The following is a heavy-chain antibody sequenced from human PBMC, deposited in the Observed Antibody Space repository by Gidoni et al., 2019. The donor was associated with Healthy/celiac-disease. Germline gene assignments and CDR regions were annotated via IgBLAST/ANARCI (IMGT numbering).Heavy chain of an antibody. D-gene: IGHD3-16*02. CDR1: GFTFDGYA. V-gene: IGHV3-9*01. J-gene: IGHJ3*02. CDR2: ISWNSGSI. Sequence: EVQLVESGGGLVQPGRSLRLSCAASGFTFDGYAMHWVRQAPGKGLEWVSGISWNSGSIGYADSVKGRFTISRDNAKNSLYLQMNSLRAEDTALYYCAKGTFGGVIAIDAFDIWGQGTMVTVSS. CDR3: AKGTFGGVIAIDAFDI.